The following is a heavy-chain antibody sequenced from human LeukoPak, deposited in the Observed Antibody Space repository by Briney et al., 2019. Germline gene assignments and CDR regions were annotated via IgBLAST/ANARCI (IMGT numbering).Heavy chain of an antibody. Sequence: PSETLSLTCAVSGYSFSSGYYWGWIRQPPGKGLGWIGSIYHSGSTYYNPSLKSRVTISVDTSKNQFPLKLSSVTAADTAVYHCAIGPGYGSGWYLYWGQGTLVTVSS. D-gene: IGHD6-19*01. CDR3: AIGPGYGSGWYLY. CDR2: IYHSGST. J-gene: IGHJ4*02. V-gene: IGHV4-38-2*01. CDR1: GYSFSSGYY.